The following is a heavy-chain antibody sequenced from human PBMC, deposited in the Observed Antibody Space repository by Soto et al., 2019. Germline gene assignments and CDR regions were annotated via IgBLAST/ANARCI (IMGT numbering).Heavy chain of an antibody. Sequence: KPSETLSLTCTVSGGSISSYYWSWIRQPAGKGLEWIGRIYTSGSTNYNHSLKSRVTMSVDTSKNQFSLKLSSVTAADTAVYYCARDRMGYDYVWGSYRYGQADYGMDVWGQGTTVTVSS. J-gene: IGHJ6*02. CDR1: GGSISSYY. CDR3: ARDRMGYDYVWGSYRYGQADYGMDV. V-gene: IGHV4-4*07. D-gene: IGHD3-16*02. CDR2: IYTSGST.